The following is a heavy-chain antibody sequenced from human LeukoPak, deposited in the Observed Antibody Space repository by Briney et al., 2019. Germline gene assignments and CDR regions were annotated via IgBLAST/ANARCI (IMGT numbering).Heavy chain of an antibody. V-gene: IGHV4-59*01. Sequence: SETLSLTCTVSGGSISSYYWSWIRQPPGKGLEWIGHIYYSGSTNYNPSLKSRVTISLDTSKNQFSLKLSSVTAADTAVYYCARDRSRDGYNLAYWGQGTLVTVSS. D-gene: IGHD5-24*01. J-gene: IGHJ4*02. CDR3: ARDRSRDGYNLAY. CDR2: IYYSGST. CDR1: GGSISSYY.